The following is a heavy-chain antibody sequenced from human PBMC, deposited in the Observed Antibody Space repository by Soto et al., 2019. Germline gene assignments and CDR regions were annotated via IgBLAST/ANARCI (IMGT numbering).Heavy chain of an antibody. V-gene: IGHV3-11*01. CDR2: ISSSGSTI. D-gene: IGHD1-26*01. J-gene: IGHJ4*02. CDR3: ASAPQATTIVGASYYCDY. Sequence: QVQLVESGGGLVKPGGSLRLSCAASGFTFSDYYMSWIRQAPGKGLAWVSYISSSGSTIYYADSVKGRFTISRDNAKNSLDLPMNSLRAEDTAVYYCASAPQATTIVGASYYCDYWRQGTLVTVSS. CDR1: GFTFSDYY.